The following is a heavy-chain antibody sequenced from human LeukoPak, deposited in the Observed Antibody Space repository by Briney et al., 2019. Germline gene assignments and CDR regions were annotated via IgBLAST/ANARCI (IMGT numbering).Heavy chain of an antibody. V-gene: IGHV3-21*01. CDR2: ISTTSSYI. J-gene: IGHJ3*02. Sequence: GGSLRLSCAASGFTFSTYAISWVRQAPGKGLEWVSCISTTSSYIFYADSVRGRFTISRDNAKNSLHLQMDSLRAEDTAVYYCARGGIITSYAFEIWGQGTMVTVSS. CDR1: GFTFSTYA. CDR3: ARGGIITSYAFEI. D-gene: IGHD1-26*01.